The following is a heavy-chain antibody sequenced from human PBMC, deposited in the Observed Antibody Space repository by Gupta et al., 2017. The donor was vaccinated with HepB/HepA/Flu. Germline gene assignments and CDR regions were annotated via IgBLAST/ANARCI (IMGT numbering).Heavy chain of an antibody. Sequence: QVQLVESGGGVVQPGRSLRLSGAASGFTFSSYGMHWVRQAHGKGLEWVAVISYDGSNKYYADSVKGRFTISRDNSKNTLYLQMNSLRAEDTAVYYCAKDRPFGVVPAAMGYLDVWGQGTTVTVSS. V-gene: IGHV3-30*18. D-gene: IGHD2-2*01. J-gene: IGHJ6*02. CDR1: GFTFSSYG. CDR3: AKDRPFGVVPAAMGYLDV. CDR2: ISYDGSNK.